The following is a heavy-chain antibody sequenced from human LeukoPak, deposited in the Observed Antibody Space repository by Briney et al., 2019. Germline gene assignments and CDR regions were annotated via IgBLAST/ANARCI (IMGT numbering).Heavy chain of an antibody. CDR2: ISGDGGTT. CDR1: GFSLRKHP. D-gene: IGHD3-22*01. CDR3: ARDCSSGNCRGALDY. Sequence: GGSLRLFCAASGFSLRKHPMHWVRQAPGKGLEFVSAISGDGGTTFYASSVKGRFIISRDNSKNMVVLQMGSLRTDDMGVYFCARDCSSGNCRGALDYWGQGALVTVSS. J-gene: IGHJ4*02. V-gene: IGHV3-64*01.